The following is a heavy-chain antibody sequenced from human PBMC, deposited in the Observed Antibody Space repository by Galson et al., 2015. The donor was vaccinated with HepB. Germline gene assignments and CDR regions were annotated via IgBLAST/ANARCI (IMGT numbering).Heavy chain of an antibody. V-gene: IGHV3-23*01. CDR2: ISGSGGST. CDR1: GFTFSSYA. J-gene: IGHJ4*02. CDR3: AKERNLGDFWSGEYYFDY. D-gene: IGHD3-3*01. Sequence: SLRLSCAASGFTFSSYAMSWVRQAPGKGLEWVSAISGSGGSTYYADSVKGRFTISRDNSKNTLYLQMNSLRAEGTAVYYCAKERNLGDFWSGEYYFDYWGQGTLVTVSS.